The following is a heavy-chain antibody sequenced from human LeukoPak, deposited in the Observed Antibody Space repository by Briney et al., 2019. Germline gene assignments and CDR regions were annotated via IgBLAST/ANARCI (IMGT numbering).Heavy chain of an antibody. J-gene: IGHJ4*02. CDR3: ARGAQSYYFDY. Sequence: PSETLSLTCTVSGGSISSYYWSWIRQPPGKGLEWIGYIYYSGSTNYNPSLKSRVTISVDRSKNQFSLKPSSVTAADTAVYYCARGAQSYYFDYWGQGTLVTVSS. V-gene: IGHV4-59*12. CDR1: GGSISSYY. CDR2: IYYSGST.